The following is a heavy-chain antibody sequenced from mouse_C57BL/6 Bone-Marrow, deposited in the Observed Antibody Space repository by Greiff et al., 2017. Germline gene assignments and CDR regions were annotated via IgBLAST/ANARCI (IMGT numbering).Heavy chain of an antibody. CDR1: GFSLTSYG. V-gene: IGHV2-5*01. J-gene: IGHJ4*01. Sequence: QVQLQQSGPGLVQPSQSLSITCTVSGFSLTSYGVHWVRQSPGKGLEWLGVIWRGGSTDYNAAFMSRLSITKDNSKSQVFFKMNSLQADDTAIYYGAKWGCNYYAMDYWGQGTSVTVSA. CDR2: IWRGGST. CDR3: AKWGCNYYAMDY.